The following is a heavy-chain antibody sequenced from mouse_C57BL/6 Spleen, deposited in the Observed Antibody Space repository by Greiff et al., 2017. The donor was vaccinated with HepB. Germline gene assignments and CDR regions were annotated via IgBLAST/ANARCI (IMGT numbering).Heavy chain of an antibody. V-gene: IGHV1-64*01. D-gene: IGHD1-1*01. Sequence: VQLQQPGAELVKPGASVKLSCKASGYTFTSYWMHWVKQRPGQGLEWIGMIHPNSGSTNYNEKFKSKATLTVDKSSSTAYMQLSSLTSEDSAVYYCARDGSSLGWFAYWGQGTLVTVSA. CDR3: ARDGSSLGWFAY. CDR2: IHPNSGST. CDR1: GYTFTSYW. J-gene: IGHJ3*01.